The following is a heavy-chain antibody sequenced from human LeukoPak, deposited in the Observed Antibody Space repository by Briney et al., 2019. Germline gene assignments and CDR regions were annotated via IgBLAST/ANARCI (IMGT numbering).Heavy chain of an antibody. D-gene: IGHD1-26*01. CDR3: ARVGQWEAFDY. V-gene: IGHV1-2*02. J-gene: IGHJ4*02. CDR1: VYTLTVYY. CDR2: ISPYSGGT. Sequence: ASVKVSRKASVYTLTVYYMHWVRQAPGQGLEWMGWISPYSGGTNYAQTFQGRVTMTSDTSISTAYMELSRLLSDDTAVYYCARVGQWEAFDYWGQGTLVTVSS.